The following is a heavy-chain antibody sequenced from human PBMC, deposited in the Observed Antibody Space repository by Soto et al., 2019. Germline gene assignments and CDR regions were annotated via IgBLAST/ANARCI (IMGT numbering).Heavy chain of an antibody. CDR3: ARIPTFYGILGGSDET. D-gene: IGHD3-9*01. J-gene: IGHJ4*02. CDR1: GGYISSGDYY. V-gene: IGHV4-31*03. Sequence: QMQLQESGPGLVKPSETLSLTCTVSGGYISSGDYYWTWVRQHPGKGLEWIGYIYASGRTYYTPSLQSRVSISVETSKNQFSLKLSSVAAAETSVYYCARIPTFYGILGGSDETWCQGILVTVSS. CDR2: IYASGRT.